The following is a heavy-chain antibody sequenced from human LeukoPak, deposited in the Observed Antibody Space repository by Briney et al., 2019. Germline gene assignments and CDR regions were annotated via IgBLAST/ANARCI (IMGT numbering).Heavy chain of an antibody. CDR1: GGSISSYY. V-gene: IGHV4-59*04. Sequence: PSETLSLTCTVSGGSISSYYWSWIRQPAGKGLEWIGYIYHSGSTYYNPSLKSRVTISVDRSKNQFSLKLSSVTAADTALYYCQAGRMTGTLDAFDIWGQGTMVTVSS. D-gene: IGHD1-20*01. CDR2: IYHSGST. J-gene: IGHJ3*02. CDR3: QAGRMTGTLDAFDI.